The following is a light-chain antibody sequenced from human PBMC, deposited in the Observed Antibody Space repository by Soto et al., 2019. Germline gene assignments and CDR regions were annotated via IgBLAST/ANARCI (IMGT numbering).Light chain of an antibody. CDR3: QQYHDWKM. Sequence: GMTRSPATLSVSPGEIATLSCRASESISSKLAWYQQKPGQAPRLLIYGASTRATGVPARFSGSGSGTEFTLTISSLQPEDFAFYFCQQYHDWKMFGQGTKVDIK. V-gene: IGKV3-15*01. CDR1: ESISSK. J-gene: IGKJ1*01. CDR2: GAS.